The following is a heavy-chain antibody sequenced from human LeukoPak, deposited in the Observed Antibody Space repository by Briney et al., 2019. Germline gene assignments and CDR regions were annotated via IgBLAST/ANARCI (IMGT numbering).Heavy chain of an antibody. V-gene: IGHV3-30-3*01. D-gene: IGHD3-10*01. CDR3: ARDLAESYLFDY. J-gene: IGHJ4*02. CDR1: GFTFRNCA. CDR2: LTYDGSDK. Sequence: GGSLRLSCVASGFTFRNCAMHWVRQAPGKGLEWVATLTYDGSDKDYADSVKGRFTISRDNSKNTLYLQMNGLRAEDTAVYFCARDLAESYLFDYWGQGTLVTVSS.